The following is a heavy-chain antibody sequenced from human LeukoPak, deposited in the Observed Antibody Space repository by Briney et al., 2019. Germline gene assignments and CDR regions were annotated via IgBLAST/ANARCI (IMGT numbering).Heavy chain of an antibody. CDR3: AKDFGLLLELYFDY. V-gene: IGHV3-30*02. J-gene: IGHJ4*02. CDR1: GFTFDCCG. D-gene: IGHD3-3*01. CDR2: IRNVGNDK. Sequence: GGSLTLSCAASGFTFDCCGMHWVRQAPGKGLEWVAFIRNVGNDKYYADSVKGRFFISRDNSKNTLSLQMNSLRAEDTAVYYCAKDFGLLLELYFDYWGQGTLVTVSS.